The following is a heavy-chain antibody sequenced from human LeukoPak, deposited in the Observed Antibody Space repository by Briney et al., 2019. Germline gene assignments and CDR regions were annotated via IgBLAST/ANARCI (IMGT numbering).Heavy chain of an antibody. CDR3: AKDLSYGDMLDY. D-gene: IGHD4-17*01. V-gene: IGHV3-23*01. CDR2: ISGSGGST. CDR1: GFTFSSYA. J-gene: IGHJ4*02. Sequence: TGGSLSLSCAASGFTFSSYAMSWVRQAPGKGLEWVSAISGSGGSTYYADSVKGRFTISRDNSKNTLYLQMNSLRAEDTAVYYCAKDLSYGDMLDYWGQRTLVTVSS.